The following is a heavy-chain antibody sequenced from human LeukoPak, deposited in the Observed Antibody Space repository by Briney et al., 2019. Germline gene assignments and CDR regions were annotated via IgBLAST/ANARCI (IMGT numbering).Heavy chain of an antibody. D-gene: IGHD2-2*01. J-gene: IGHJ3*01. Sequence: GGSLRLSCAASGFTFSNYAMSWVRQAPGKGLEWVSGISGRGDTTYSADSVKGRFTISRDNSKNTLYLQMNSLRTEDTAVYYCAKDRRTLDAFDVWGQGTMVTVSS. CDR1: GFTFSNYA. V-gene: IGHV3-23*01. CDR2: ISGRGDTT. CDR3: AKDRRTLDAFDV.